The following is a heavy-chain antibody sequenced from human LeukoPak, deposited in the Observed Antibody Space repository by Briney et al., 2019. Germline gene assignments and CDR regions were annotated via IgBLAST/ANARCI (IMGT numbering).Heavy chain of an antibody. V-gene: IGHV3-48*02. D-gene: IGHD1-1*01. J-gene: IGHJ5*01. CDR2: ISGSGTTI. CDR3: TRGAIPGYGDNWFWFDS. CDR1: GLTFSTTS. Sequence: GGSLRLSCVVSGLTFSTTSMNWVRQAPGKGLEWVSFISGSGTTIYYTDSVKGRFTISRDNAWDSVYLQMNSLRDEDTATYYCTRGAIPGYGDNWFWFDSWGQGTLVSVSP.